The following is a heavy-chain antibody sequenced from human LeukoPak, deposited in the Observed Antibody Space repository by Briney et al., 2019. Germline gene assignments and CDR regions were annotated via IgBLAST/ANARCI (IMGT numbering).Heavy chain of an antibody. CDR3: ANSPREARGYSYGYN. D-gene: IGHD5-18*01. CDR2: ISYDGSNK. V-gene: IGHV3-30-3*01. Sequence: PGRSLRLSCAASGFTFSSYAMHWVRQAPGKGLEWVAVISYDGSNKYYADSVKGRFTISRDNAKNTLYLQMNSLRAEDTAVYYCANSPREARGYSYGYNWGQGTLVTVSS. CDR1: GFTFSSYA. J-gene: IGHJ4*02.